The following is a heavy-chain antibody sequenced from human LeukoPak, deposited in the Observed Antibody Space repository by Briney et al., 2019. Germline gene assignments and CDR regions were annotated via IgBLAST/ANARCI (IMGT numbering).Heavy chain of an antibody. CDR2: IYYRGST. CDR3: ARRRYYDSTGYLD. V-gene: IGHV4-34*01. Sequence: PSETLSLTCGVYGGSFSGYYWGWIRQPPGKGLEWIGDIYYRGSTYYSPSLKSRVSISIDTSNNQFSLTLNSVTAADTALYFCARRRYYDSTGYLDWGQGTLVTVSS. D-gene: IGHD3-22*01. J-gene: IGHJ1*01. CDR1: GGSFSGYY.